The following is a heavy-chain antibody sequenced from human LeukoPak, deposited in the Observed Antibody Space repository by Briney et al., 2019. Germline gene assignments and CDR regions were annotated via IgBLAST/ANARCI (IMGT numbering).Heavy chain of an antibody. Sequence: GGSLRLSCAASGFTFSSYGMHWVRQAPGKGLEWVAVISYDGSNKYYADSVKGRFTISRDNSKNTLYLQMNSLRAEDTAVYYCARDSHTAMVTGTDYWGQGTLVTVSS. D-gene: IGHD5-18*01. CDR1: GFTFSSYG. CDR2: ISYDGSNK. CDR3: ARDSHTAMVTGTDY. J-gene: IGHJ4*02. V-gene: IGHV3-30*19.